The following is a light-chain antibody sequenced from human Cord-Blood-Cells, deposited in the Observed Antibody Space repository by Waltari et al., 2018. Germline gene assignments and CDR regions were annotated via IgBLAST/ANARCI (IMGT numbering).Light chain of an antibody. CDR3: QAWDSSTGVV. Sequence: SYELTQPPSVSVSPGQTASITCSGDKLGDKYACWYQQKPGQYPVLVIYQDSKRPSGIPELFSGSNSGNTATLTISGTQAMDEADYYCQAWDSSTGVVFGGGTKLTVL. CDR1: KLGDKY. V-gene: IGLV3-1*01. CDR2: QDS. J-gene: IGLJ2*01.